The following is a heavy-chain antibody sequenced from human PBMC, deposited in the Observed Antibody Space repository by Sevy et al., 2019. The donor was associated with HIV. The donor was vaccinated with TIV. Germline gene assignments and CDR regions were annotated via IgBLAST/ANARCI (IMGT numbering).Heavy chain of an antibody. D-gene: IGHD1-26*01. V-gene: IGHV3-53*01. CDR2: IYSGGST. Sequence: GGSLRLSCAASGFTVSRNYMSWVRQAPGKGLEWVSVIYSGGSTYYADSVKGRFTISRDNSKNTRYLKMNSLRAEDTAVYYCARERIVGATWGGFDYWGQGTLVTVSS. CDR3: ARERIVGATWGGFDY. CDR1: GFTVSRNY. J-gene: IGHJ4*02.